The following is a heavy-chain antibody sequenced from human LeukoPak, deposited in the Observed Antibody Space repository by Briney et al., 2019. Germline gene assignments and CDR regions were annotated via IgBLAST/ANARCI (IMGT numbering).Heavy chain of an antibody. Sequence: ASVKVSCKASGYTFTSYGISWVRQAPGQGLEWMGRISAYNGNTNYAQKLQGRVTMTTDTSTSTAYIELRSLRSDDTAVYYCASALERPARYYYYYMDVWGKGTTVTVSS. D-gene: IGHD1-1*01. CDR1: GYTFTSYG. J-gene: IGHJ6*03. V-gene: IGHV1-18*01. CDR2: ISAYNGNT. CDR3: ASALERPARYYYYYMDV.